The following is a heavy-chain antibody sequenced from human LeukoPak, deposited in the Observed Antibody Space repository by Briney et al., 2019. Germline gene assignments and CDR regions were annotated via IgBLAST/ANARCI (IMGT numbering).Heavy chain of an antibody. CDR3: ARDADYDILTGYEYYFDY. D-gene: IGHD3-9*01. CDR1: GFTFSSYW. Sequence: GGSLRLSCAASGFTFSSYWMSWVRQAPGKGLEWVANIKHDGSEKYYVDSVKGRFTISRDNAKNSLYLQMNSLRAEDTAVYYCARDADYDILTGYEYYFDYWGQGTLVTVSS. CDR2: IKHDGSEK. V-gene: IGHV3-7*01. J-gene: IGHJ4*02.